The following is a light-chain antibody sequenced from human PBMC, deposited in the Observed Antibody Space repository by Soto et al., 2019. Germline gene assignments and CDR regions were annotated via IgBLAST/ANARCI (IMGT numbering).Light chain of an antibody. Sequence: DIQLTQSPSSLSASVGDRVTITCRASRDVNIWLAWYQQKPEKAPRSLINATSSLHSGVPSRFSGSGSGTYFTLTISGLQPEDSATYYCQQYNSLPPTFGGGTKVDIK. J-gene: IGKJ4*01. V-gene: IGKV1D-16*01. CDR1: RDVNIW. CDR3: QQYNSLPPT. CDR2: ATS.